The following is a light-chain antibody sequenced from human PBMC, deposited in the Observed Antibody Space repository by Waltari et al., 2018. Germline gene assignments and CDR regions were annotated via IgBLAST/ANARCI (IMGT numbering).Light chain of an antibody. CDR3: VSYASGSTSVI. V-gene: IGLV2-14*01. Sequence: QSALPHPASVSGSAGQSITISCAGTNRDVGAYHYVSWYQQHPGKAPKLMIYDVNSRPSDISDRFSGSKSGNTASLTISGLQTEDEADYYCVSYASGSTSVIFGGGTRLTVL. CDR1: NRDVGAYHY. J-gene: IGLJ2*01. CDR2: DVN.